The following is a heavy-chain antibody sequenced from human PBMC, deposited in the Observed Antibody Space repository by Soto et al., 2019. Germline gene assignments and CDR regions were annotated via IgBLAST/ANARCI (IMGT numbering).Heavy chain of an antibody. CDR2: IDPKGGAT. V-gene: IGHV1-2*02. CDR1: GDSFNDYY. J-gene: IGHJ6*02. CDR3: ATSSEDRAYGMDV. D-gene: IGHD3-10*01. Sequence: ASVKVSCKTSGDSFNDYYIHWVRQAPGQGLEWMGWIDPKGGATKYAQKFQGRVTMTEDTSTETAYMELSSLRSEDTVVYYCATSSEDRAYGMDVWGQGTTVTVSS.